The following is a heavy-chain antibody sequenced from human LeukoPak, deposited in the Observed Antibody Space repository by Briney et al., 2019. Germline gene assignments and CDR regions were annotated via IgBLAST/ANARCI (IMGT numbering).Heavy chain of an antibody. V-gene: IGHV3-30*04. D-gene: IGHD3-22*01. CDR1: GFTFSSYA. CDR3: AREDYYDSSGYYFYYFDY. J-gene: IGHJ4*02. Sequence: GGSLRLSCAASGFTFSSYAMHWVRQAPGKGLEWVAVISYDGSNKYYADSVKGRFTISRDNSKNTLYLQMNSLRAEDTAVYYCAREDYYDSSGYYFYYFDYWGQGTLVTVSS. CDR2: ISYDGSNK.